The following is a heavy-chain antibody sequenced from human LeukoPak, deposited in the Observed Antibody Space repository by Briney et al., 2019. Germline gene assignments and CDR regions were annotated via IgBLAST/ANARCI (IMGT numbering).Heavy chain of an antibody. CDR2: ISWNSVSI. CDR3: AKETIYCSGGSCYHDAFDI. D-gene: IGHD2-15*01. CDR1: GFTFDDYA. Sequence: GGSLRLSCAASGFTFDDYAMHWVRQAPGKGLEWVSGISWNSVSIDYADSVKGRFTISRDNAKNSLYLQMNSLRPEDMALYYCAKETIYCSGGSCYHDAFDIWGQGTMVTVSS. V-gene: IGHV3-9*03. J-gene: IGHJ3*02.